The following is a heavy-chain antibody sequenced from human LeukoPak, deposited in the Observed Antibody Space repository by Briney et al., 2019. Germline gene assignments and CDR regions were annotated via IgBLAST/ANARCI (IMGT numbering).Heavy chain of an antibody. CDR2: IYHSGST. Sequence: SETLSLTCTVSGDSISSSNYYWGWIRQPPGKGLEWIGSIYHSGSTYYNLSLKSRVTMSVDTSKNQFSLKLSPVTAAATAVYYCARHFHPRATGGNSDEMGFDYWGQGALVTVSP. D-gene: IGHD4-23*01. V-gene: IGHV4-39*01. CDR3: ARHFHPRATGGNSDEMGFDY. CDR1: GDSISSSNYY. J-gene: IGHJ4*02.